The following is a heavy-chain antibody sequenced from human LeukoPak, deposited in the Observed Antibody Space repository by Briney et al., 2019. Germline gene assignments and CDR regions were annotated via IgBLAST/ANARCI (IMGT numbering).Heavy chain of an antibody. D-gene: IGHD3-16*01. V-gene: IGHV3-20*04. CDR1: GFTFGDYG. Sequence: GGSLRLSCAASGFTFGDYGMSWVRQAPGKGLEWVSGINWNGGSTGYADSVKGRFTISRDNAKNSLYLQMNSLRAEDTALYYCARDLRLTYYYYMDVWGKGTTVTVSS. J-gene: IGHJ6*03. CDR2: INWNGGST. CDR3: ARDLRLTYYYYMDV.